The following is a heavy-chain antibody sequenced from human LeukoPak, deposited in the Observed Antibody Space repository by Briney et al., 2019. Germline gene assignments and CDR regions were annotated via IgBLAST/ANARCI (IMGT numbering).Heavy chain of an antibody. J-gene: IGHJ5*02. CDR1: GGSFSGYY. Sequence: KPSETLSLTCAVYGGSFSGYYWSWIRQPPGKGLEWIGEINHSGSTNHNPSLKSRVTISVDTSKNQFSLKLSSVTAADTAVYYCARGAYFWSGYSQYNWFDPWGQGTLVTVSS. V-gene: IGHV4-34*01. CDR2: INHSGST. D-gene: IGHD3-3*01. CDR3: ARGAYFWSGYSQYNWFDP.